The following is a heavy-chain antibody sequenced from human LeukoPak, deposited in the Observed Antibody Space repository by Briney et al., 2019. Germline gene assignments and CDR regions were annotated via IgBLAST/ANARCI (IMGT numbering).Heavy chain of an antibody. J-gene: IGHJ4*02. CDR1: GFTFSSYS. V-gene: IGHV3-48*02. D-gene: IGHD4-17*01. CDR2: ISSSSSTI. Sequence: GGSLRLSCAASGFTFSSYSMNWVRQAPGKGLEWVSYISSSSSTIYYADSVKGRFTISRDNAKNSLYLQTNSLRDEDTAVYYCASAPLNGDYFDYWGQGTLVTVSS. CDR3: ASAPLNGDYFDY.